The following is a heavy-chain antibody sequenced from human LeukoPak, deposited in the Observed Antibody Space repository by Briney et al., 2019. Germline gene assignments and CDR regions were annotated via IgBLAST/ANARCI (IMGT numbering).Heavy chain of an antibody. CDR3: ARVGDPAGYSIGY. D-gene: IGHD3-9*01. V-gene: IGHV4-30-4*01. J-gene: IGHJ4*02. Sequence: SETLSLTCTVSGGSISSGDYYWSWIRQPPGKGLEWIGYIYYSGSTYYNPSLKSRVTISVDTSKNQFSLKLSSVTAADTAVYYCARVGDPAGYSIGYWGQGTLVTVSS. CDR2: IYYSGST. CDR1: GGSISSGDYY.